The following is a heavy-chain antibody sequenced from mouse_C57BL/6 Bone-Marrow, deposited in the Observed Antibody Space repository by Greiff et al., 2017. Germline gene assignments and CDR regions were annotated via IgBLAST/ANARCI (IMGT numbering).Heavy chain of an antibody. Sequence: QVQLQQPGAELVKPGASVKLSCKASGYTFTSYWMHWVKQRPGQGLEWIGMIPPNSGRPNYNETFTIKATLTVDKSSSTAYMQLSRLTAEDSAVYVCARSWFAYWGQGTLVTVSA. V-gene: IGHV1-64*01. CDR2: IPPNSGRP. J-gene: IGHJ3*01. CDR3: ARSWFAY. CDR1: GYTFTSYW.